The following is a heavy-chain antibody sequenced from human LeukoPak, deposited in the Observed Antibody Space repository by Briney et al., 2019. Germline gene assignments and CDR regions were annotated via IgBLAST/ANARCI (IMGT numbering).Heavy chain of an antibody. D-gene: IGHD3-10*01. CDR3: ARVVSEVTMVRGVITYFDY. V-gene: IGHV1-24*01. CDR1: GYTLTELS. CDR2: FDPEDGET. Sequence: ASVKVSCKVSGYTLTELSMHWVRQAPGKGLEWMGGFDPEDGETIYAQKFQGRVTMTTDTSTSTAYMELRSLRSDDTAVYYCARVVSEVTMVRGVITYFDYWGQGTLVTVSS. J-gene: IGHJ4*02.